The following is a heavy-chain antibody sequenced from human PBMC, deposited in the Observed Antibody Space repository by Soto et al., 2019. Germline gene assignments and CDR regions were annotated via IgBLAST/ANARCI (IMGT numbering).Heavy chain of an antibody. J-gene: IGHJ4*02. V-gene: IGHV4-31*03. D-gene: IGHD3-10*01. Sequence: QVQLQESGPGLVKPSQTLSLTCTVSGGSISSGGYYWSWIRQHPGKGLEWIGYIYYSGSTYYNPSLMSRGTISVDASKNQFSLKLSSVTAADTAVYYCGYGSGSPFDYWGQGTLVTVSS. CDR2: IYYSGST. CDR3: GYGSGSPFDY. CDR1: GGSISSGGYY.